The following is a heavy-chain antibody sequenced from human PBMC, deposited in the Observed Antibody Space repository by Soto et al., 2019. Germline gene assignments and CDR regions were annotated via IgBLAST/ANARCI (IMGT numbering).Heavy chain of an antibody. V-gene: IGHV1-2*04. CDR2: INPKSGGT. Sequence: QVQLVQSGAEVKKPGASVKVSCKASGYSFTDYHIHWVRQAPGQGLEWLGRINPKSGGTSTAQKFQGWVTLNTDTSISTASMELTRLTSDDTAIYYCARGDSTDCSNGVCSFFYNHDMDVWGQGTTVTVSS. J-gene: IGHJ6*02. CDR1: GYSFTDYH. CDR3: ARGDSTDCSNGVCSFFYNHDMDV. D-gene: IGHD2-8*01.